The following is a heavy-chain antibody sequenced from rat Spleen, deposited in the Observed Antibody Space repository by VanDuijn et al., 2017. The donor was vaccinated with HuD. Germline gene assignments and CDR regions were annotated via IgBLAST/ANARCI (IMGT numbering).Heavy chain of an antibody. Sequence: EIQLQESGPGLVKPSQSLSHTCSVTGYTITSGYDWSWIRKFPGNKMESMGYISYSGSTNYNPSLKSRDSVKGRFTISRDNAKSTLYLQMDSLKSEDTATYYCTTGTITAAYWGQGVMVTVSS. CDR3: TTGTITAAY. CDR2: ISYSGST. D-gene: IGHD1-2*01. V-gene: IGHV3-4*01. CDR1: GYTITSGY. J-gene: IGHJ2*01.